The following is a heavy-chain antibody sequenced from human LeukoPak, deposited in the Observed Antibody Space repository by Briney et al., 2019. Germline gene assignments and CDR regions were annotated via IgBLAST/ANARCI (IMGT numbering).Heavy chain of an antibody. D-gene: IGHD3-22*01. J-gene: IGHJ4*02. CDR3: ARYYYDSSGYYPGY. CDR1: GGSISSSSYY. CDR2: FYSSGST. V-gene: IGHV4-39*01. Sequence: KPSETLSLTCTASGGSISSSSYYWGWIRQPPGRGLEWIGGFYSSGSTYHNPSLKSRVTISVDTSKNQFSLKLRSVTAADTAVYYCARYYYDSSGYYPGYWGQGTLVTVPS.